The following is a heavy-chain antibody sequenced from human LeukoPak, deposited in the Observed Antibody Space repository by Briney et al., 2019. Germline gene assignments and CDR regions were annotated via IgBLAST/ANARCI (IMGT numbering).Heavy chain of an antibody. CDR2: ISGSGGST. J-gene: IGHJ5*02. Sequence: GSLRLSCAASGFTFSSFAMSWVRQAPGRGLEWVSVISGSGGSTYYADSVKGRFTISRDNSKNTLYLQMNSLRAEDTAVYYCARPYYYDSSGYHWGQGTLVTVSS. CDR3: ARPYYYDSSGYH. V-gene: IGHV3-23*01. D-gene: IGHD3-22*01. CDR1: GFTFSSFA.